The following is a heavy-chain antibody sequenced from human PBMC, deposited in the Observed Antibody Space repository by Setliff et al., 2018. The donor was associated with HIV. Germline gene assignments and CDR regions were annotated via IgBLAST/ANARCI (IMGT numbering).Heavy chain of an antibody. CDR3: ARSTVGAGASFP. V-gene: IGHV4-34*01. Sequence: SETLSLTCAVYGGSFSAYYWSWIRQSPGKGLEWIGAINHGGSTYYNPSLQSRLTISVDTSKNQFSLRLTSLTAADTAIYYCARSTVGAGASFPWGRGILVTVSS. CDR2: INHGGST. D-gene: IGHD1-26*01. J-gene: IGHJ5*02. CDR1: GGSFSAYY.